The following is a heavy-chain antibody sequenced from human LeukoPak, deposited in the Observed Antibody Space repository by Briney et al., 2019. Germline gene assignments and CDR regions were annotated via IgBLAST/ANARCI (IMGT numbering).Heavy chain of an antibody. CDR3: ARGSVGATGECYFDN. J-gene: IGHJ4*02. Sequence: SETLSLTCTVSGGSFSTYYWSWIRQPPGKGLVWIGFIYYSGSTNYNPSLQSRVTISVDTSKNEFSLKLNSVTAADTAVYYCARGSVGATGECYFDNWGQGTLVTVSS. D-gene: IGHD1-26*01. CDR2: IYYSGST. CDR1: GGSFSTYY. V-gene: IGHV4-59*08.